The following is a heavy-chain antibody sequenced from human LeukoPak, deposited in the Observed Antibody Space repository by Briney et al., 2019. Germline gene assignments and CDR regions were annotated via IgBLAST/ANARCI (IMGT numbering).Heavy chain of an antibody. J-gene: IGHJ4*02. V-gene: IGHV3-30*02. CDR1: GFTFSSYG. D-gene: IGHD5-12*01. CDR3: ARGPSGYHNT. CDR2: IRYDESNK. Sequence: PGGSLRLSCAASGFTFSSYGMHWVRQAPGKGLEWVSFIRYDESNKYYADSVRGRFTISRDNSKNTLYLQMNSLRAEDTAVYYCARGPSGYHNTGGQGTLATVSS.